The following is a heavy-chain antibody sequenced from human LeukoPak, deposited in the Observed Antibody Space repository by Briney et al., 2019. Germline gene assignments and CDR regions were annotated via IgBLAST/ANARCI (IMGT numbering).Heavy chain of an antibody. CDR3: ARDMVVAARGGMDV. V-gene: IGHV3-11*06. D-gene: IGHD2-15*01. Sequence: AGGSLRLSCAASGFTFSDYYMSWIRQAPGKGLEWVSYISSSSSYTNYADSVKGRFTISRDNAKNSLYLQMNSLRAEDTAAYYCARDMVVAARGGMDVWGQGTTVTVSS. J-gene: IGHJ6*02. CDR1: GFTFSDYY. CDR2: ISSSSSYT.